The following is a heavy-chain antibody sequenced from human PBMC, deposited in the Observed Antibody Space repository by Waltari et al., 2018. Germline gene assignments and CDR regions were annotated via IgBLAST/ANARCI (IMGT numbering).Heavy chain of an antibody. V-gene: IGHV3-21*01. CDR1: GFPFSSNS. D-gene: IGHD5-12*01. CDR3: ARGGGWLQSYCDC. J-gene: IGHJ4*02. Sequence: EVQLVESGGGLVKTGGSLRLSCTASGFPFSSNSMNWVRQAPGKGLEWVSFIGGSSSYIYYADSVKGRFTISRDNAKNSLYLQMNSLRAEDTAVYYCARGGGWLQSYCDCWGQGTLVTVSS. CDR2: IGGSSSYI.